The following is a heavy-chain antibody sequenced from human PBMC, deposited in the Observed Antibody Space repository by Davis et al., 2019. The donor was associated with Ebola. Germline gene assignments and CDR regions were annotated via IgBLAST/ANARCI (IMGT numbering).Heavy chain of an antibody. CDR1: GFSFSDHA. V-gene: IGHV3-9*03. J-gene: IGHJ4*02. Sequence: SLKISCAASGFSFSDHAMHWVRQAPGKGLEWVSGVSWNSRAIGYADSVQGRLIISRDNVNNFLYLQINSLTVEDMAPYYCARGQCSSTSCNLDSWGQGTLVTVSS. CDR3: ARGQCSSTSCNLDS. CDR2: VSWNSRAI. D-gene: IGHD2-2*01.